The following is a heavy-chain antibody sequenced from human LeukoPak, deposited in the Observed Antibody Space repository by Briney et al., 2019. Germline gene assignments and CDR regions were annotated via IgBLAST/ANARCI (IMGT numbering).Heavy chain of an antibody. D-gene: IGHD3-10*01. CDR1: GGSFSGYY. J-gene: IGHJ6*03. Sequence: SETLSLTCAVYGGSFSGYYWSWIRQPPGKGLEWIGEINHSGSTNYNPSLKSRVTISVDTSKNQFSLKLSSVTAADTAVYYCARVDRGVILYYYYMDVRGTATTVTVSS. CDR2: INHSGST. V-gene: IGHV4-34*01. CDR3: ARVDRGVILYYYYMDV.